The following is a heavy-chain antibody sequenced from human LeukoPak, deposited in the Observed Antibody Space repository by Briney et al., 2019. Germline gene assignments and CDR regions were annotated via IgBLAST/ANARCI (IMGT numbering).Heavy chain of an antibody. CDR2: LDPCDTDA. J-gene: IGHJ4*02. CDR1: GYSIINYW. Sequence: GASLKISWKGSGYSIINYWIGWVRQMPGKGLDWRGNLDPCDTDARYSPSFQGLVLISVDKSISTAYLQWSSLKASHTAIYSCARGSQGSSSGFDYWGQGTLVTVSS. V-gene: IGHV5-51*01. D-gene: IGHD6-6*01. CDR3: ARGSQGSSSGFDY.